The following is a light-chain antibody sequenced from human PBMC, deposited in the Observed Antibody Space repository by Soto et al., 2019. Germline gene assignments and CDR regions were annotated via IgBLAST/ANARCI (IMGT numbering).Light chain of an antibody. CDR3: QQYNNWPPLIT. CDR1: QSVSRN. V-gene: IGKV3-15*01. J-gene: IGKJ5*01. CDR2: GAS. Sequence: EIVMTQSPATLSVSPGERATLSCRASQSVSRNLAWYQQKPGQAPRLLIYGASTRATGISARFSGSGSGTEFTLTISSLQSEDFAIYYCQQYNNWPPLITFGQGTRLEIK.